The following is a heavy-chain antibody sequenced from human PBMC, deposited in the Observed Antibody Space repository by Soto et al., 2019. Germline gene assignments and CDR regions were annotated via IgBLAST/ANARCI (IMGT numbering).Heavy chain of an antibody. CDR1: GGSFSPNY. V-gene: IGHV4-39*01. Sequence: SETLSLTCTVSGGSFSPNYWAWIRQPPGKGLEWIGSIYYSGSTYYNPSLKSRVTISVDTSKNQFSLKLSSVTAADTAVYYCACIFSGGYGYGFYYYGMDVWGQGTTVTVSS. CDR3: ACIFSGGYGYGFYYYGMDV. J-gene: IGHJ6*02. D-gene: IGHD5-18*01. CDR2: IYYSGST.